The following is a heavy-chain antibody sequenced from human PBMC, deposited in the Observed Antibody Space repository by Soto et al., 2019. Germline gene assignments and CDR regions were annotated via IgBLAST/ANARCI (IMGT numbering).Heavy chain of an antibody. Sequence: QVQLVESGGGVVQPGRSLRLSCAASGFTFSSYGMHWVRQAPGKGLEWVAVISYDGSNKYYADSVKGRFTISRDNSKNTRYLQMNSLRAEDTAVYYCAKSTGSYSRGAFDIWGQGTMVTVSS. CDR2: ISYDGSNK. V-gene: IGHV3-30*18. D-gene: IGHD1-26*01. CDR1: GFTFSSYG. J-gene: IGHJ3*02. CDR3: AKSTGSYSRGAFDI.